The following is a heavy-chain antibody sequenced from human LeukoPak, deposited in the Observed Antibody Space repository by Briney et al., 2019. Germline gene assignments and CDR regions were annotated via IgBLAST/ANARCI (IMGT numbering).Heavy chain of an antibody. CDR1: GFTFGDYS. Sequence: GGSLRLSCTASGFTFGDYSMNWVRQAPGKGLEWVGFIRSKAYDGTTEYAASVKGRFTISRDDSKSIAYLQMNSLRAEDTAVYYCAKSAGRGNYFDYWGQGTLVTVSS. D-gene: IGHD3-10*01. CDR3: AKSAGRGNYFDY. V-gene: IGHV3-49*04. CDR2: IRSKAYDGTT. J-gene: IGHJ4*02.